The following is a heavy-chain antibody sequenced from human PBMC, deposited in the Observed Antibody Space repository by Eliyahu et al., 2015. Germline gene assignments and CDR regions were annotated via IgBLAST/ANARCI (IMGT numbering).Heavy chain of an antibody. CDR3: ARGRVLGIAGRVRTSDYGMDV. D-gene: IGHD6-13*01. V-gene: IGHV4-34*01. CDR1: GGSFSAYX. CDR2: INHSGST. J-gene: IGHJ6*02. Sequence: QVQLQQWGAGLLKPSETLSLTCAVYGGSFSAYXWXWIRQPPGKGLEWIGEINHSGSTNYNPSLKSRVTISVDTSKNQFSLKLSSVTAADTAVYYCARGRVLGIAGRVRTSDYGMDVWGQGTTVTVSS.